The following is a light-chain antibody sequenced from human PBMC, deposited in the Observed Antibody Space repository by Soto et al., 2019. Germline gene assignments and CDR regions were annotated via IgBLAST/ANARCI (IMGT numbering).Light chain of an antibody. J-gene: IGLJ3*02. V-gene: IGLV2-14*01. CDR3: SSFTSTNTWV. Sequence: QSALTQVASVSGSPGQSITISCTATSSDDGGHDYVSWYLQHPGKAPKLLIYEAFNRPSGVSDRFSGSKSGSTASLTISGLQAEDEGDYYCSSFTSTNTWVFGGGTKLAVL. CDR1: SSDDGGHDY. CDR2: EAF.